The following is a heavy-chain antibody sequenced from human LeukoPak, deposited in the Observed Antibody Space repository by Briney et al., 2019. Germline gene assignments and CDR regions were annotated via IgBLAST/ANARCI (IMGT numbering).Heavy chain of an antibody. Sequence: GGSLRLSCAASGFTFSDCAVHWVRQAPGKGLEWVAVISYDGSNKYYADSVKGRFAISRDNSKNTMSLQMNSLRREDTAVYYCASRTNSGPPFWGQGTLVTVSS. CDR2: ISYDGSNK. D-gene: IGHD3-10*01. J-gene: IGHJ1*01. V-gene: IGHV3-30*09. CDR3: ASRTNSGPPF. CDR1: GFTFSDCA.